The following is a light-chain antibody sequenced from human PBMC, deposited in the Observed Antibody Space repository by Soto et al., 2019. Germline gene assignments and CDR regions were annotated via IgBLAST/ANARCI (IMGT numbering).Light chain of an antibody. Sequence: EIVLTQSPDTLSLSPGEGATLSCSASQSVNSSYFAWYQQKPGQSPKLLIYGASKRATGIPDTFSASGSGTDFTLTISRLGPEDFAVYFCHQYDLSPATFGGGAKVEI. V-gene: IGKV3-20*01. J-gene: IGKJ4*01. CDR1: QSVNSSY. CDR2: GAS. CDR3: HQYDLSPAT.